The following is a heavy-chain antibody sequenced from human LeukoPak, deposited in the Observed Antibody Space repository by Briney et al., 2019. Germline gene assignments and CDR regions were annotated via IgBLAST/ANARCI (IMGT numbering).Heavy chain of an antibody. CDR1: GGSISSSNW. D-gene: IGHD3-10*01. Sequence: SGTLSLTCAVSGGSISSSNWWSWVRQPPGKGLEWIGEIYHGGSTNYNPSLKSRVTISVDKSKNQFSLKLSSVTAADTAVYYCARFPRVHYYGSGSADWFDPWGQGTLVTVSS. J-gene: IGHJ5*02. V-gene: IGHV4-4*02. CDR2: IYHGGST. CDR3: ARFPRVHYYGSGSADWFDP.